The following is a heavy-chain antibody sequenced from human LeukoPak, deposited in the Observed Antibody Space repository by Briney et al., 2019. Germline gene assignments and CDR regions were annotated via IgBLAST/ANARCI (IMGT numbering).Heavy chain of an antibody. J-gene: IGHJ3*01. D-gene: IGHD1-1*01. CDR2: MNPKSGGT. V-gene: IGHV1-2*02. CDR1: GYTLTGYY. Sequence: ASVKVSFKAFGYTLTGYYMHWVRQAPGQGLEWVGWMNPKSGGTNYAQRFQDRVTMTRDTSNNTSYMELSRLASDDTAVYYCAREFRTTTWSYDAFDLWGQGTMVTVSS. CDR3: AREFRTTTWSYDAFDL.